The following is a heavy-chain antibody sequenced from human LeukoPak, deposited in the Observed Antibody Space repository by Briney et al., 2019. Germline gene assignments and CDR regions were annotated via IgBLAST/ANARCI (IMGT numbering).Heavy chain of an antibody. CDR1: GFTFSNSA. Sequence: GGSLRLSCAASGFTFSNSAMGWVRQAPGKGLEWVSGISSGGRSTYYADSVKGRFTISRDNSKNTLYLQMNSLRAEDTAVYYCAKDYYYSSSLFDYWGQGTLVTVSS. V-gene: IGHV3-23*01. CDR3: AKDYYYSSSLFDY. J-gene: IGHJ4*02. CDR2: ISSGGRST. D-gene: IGHD3-16*01.